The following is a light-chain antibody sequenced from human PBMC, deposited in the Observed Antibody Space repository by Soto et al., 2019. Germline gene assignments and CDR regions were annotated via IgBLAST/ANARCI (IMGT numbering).Light chain of an antibody. CDR2: GAS. Sequence: EIVMTQSPATLSVSPGERATLSCRASQSVSSSYLAWYQQKPGQAPRLLIYGASSRAAGIPDRFSGSGSGTDFTLTISSLQPDDFATYYCQQYYNYPETFGQGTKVDIK. CDR1: QSVSSSY. J-gene: IGKJ1*01. CDR3: QQYYNYPET. V-gene: IGKV3D-7*01.